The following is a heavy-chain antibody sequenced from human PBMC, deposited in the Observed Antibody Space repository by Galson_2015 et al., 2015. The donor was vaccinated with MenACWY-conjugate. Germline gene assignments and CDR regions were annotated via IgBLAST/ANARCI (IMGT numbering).Heavy chain of an antibody. Sequence: SLRLCCAAAGFTFRSYAMNWVRQAPGKGLEWVALISYDGSNKHYADSVKGRFAISRDDSKDTVYLQMNSLKSGDTAVYYCTTVGLGVAYYFAMDVWGQGTTVTVSS. CDR1: GFTFRSYA. CDR2: ISYDGSNK. D-gene: IGHD1-26*01. CDR3: TTVGLGVAYYFAMDV. J-gene: IGHJ6*02. V-gene: IGHV3-30*09.